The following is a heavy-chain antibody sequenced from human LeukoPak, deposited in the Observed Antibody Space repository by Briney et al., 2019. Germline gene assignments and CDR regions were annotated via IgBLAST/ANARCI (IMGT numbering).Heavy chain of an antibody. CDR3: ARKGSGWQFDY. Sequence: GGSLRLSCAASGFIFSSYSMNWVRQAPGEGLEWVSSISSGSGSYIYYTDSVKGRFTISRDNAKNSLYLQMNTLGAEDTAVYYCARKGSGWQFDYWGQGSLVTVSS. D-gene: IGHD6-19*01. J-gene: IGHJ4*02. CDR1: GFIFSSYS. V-gene: IGHV3-21*01. CDR2: ISSGSGSYI.